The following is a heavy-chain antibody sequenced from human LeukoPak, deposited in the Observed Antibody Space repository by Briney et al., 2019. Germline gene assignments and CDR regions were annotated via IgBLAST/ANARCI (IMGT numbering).Heavy chain of an antibody. J-gene: IGHJ2*01. Sequence: GGSLRLSCAASGFTFDDYAMHWVRQAPGKGLEWVSGISWNSGSIGYADSVKGRFTISRDNAKNSLYLQMNSLRAEDMALYYCAKGPWEQQSYDWYFDLWGRGPLVTVSS. D-gene: IGHD6-13*01. CDR1: GFTFDDYA. CDR2: ISWNSGSI. V-gene: IGHV3-9*03. CDR3: AKGPWEQQSYDWYFDL.